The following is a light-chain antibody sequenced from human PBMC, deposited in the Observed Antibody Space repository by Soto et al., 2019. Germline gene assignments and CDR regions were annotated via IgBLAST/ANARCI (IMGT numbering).Light chain of an antibody. J-gene: IGKJ1*01. CDR2: GAS. CDR3: QQYGSSPAT. V-gene: IGKV3-20*01. CDR1: QSVNSNF. Sequence: EIVLTQSPATLSMSPGERASLFCRASQSVNSNFLAWYQQRPGQAPRLLVFGASSRATGIPERFSGSGSGTDFALTISRLEPDDFAVYYCQQYGSSPATFGQGTKVEIK.